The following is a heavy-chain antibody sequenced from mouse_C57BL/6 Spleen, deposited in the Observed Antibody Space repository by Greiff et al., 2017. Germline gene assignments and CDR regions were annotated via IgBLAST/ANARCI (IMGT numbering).Heavy chain of an antibody. Sequence: EVKLMESGAELVRPGASVKLSCTASGFNIKDDYMHWVKQRPEQGLEWIGWIDPENGDTEYASKFQGKATITADTSSNTAYLQLSSLTSEDTAVYYCTTGRDYEGYFDVWGTGTTVTVSS. J-gene: IGHJ1*03. V-gene: IGHV14-4*01. CDR2: IDPENGDT. CDR1: GFNIKDDY. CDR3: TTGRDYEGYFDV. D-gene: IGHD1-1*01.